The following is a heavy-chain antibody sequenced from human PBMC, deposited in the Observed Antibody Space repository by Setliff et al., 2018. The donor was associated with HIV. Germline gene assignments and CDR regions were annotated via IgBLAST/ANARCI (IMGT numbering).Heavy chain of an antibody. D-gene: IGHD6-6*01. CDR1: GGSIRSHY. V-gene: IGHV4-59*11. CDR2: IYYSGST. CDR3: ARGGRSLAAQTWFDP. J-gene: IGHJ5*02. Sequence: KPSETLSLTCTVSGGSIRSHYWSWIREPPGKGLEWIGYIYYSGSTNYNPSLKSRVTISVDTSKNQFSLKLSSVTAADTAVYYCARGGRSLAAQTWFDPWGQGTLVTVSS.